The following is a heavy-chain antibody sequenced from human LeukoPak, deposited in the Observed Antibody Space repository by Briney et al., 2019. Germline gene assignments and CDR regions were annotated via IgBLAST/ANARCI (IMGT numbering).Heavy chain of an antibody. D-gene: IGHD2-15*01. V-gene: IGHV4-34*01. CDR2: INHSGST. Sequence: PSETLSLTCAVYGGSFSGYYWSWIRQPPGKGLEWIGEINHSGSTNYNPSLKSRVTISVDTSKNQFSLKLSSVTAADTAVYYCVRGDCSGGSCYYFDYWGQGTLVTVSS. CDR1: GGSFSGYY. J-gene: IGHJ4*02. CDR3: VRGDCSGGSCYYFDY.